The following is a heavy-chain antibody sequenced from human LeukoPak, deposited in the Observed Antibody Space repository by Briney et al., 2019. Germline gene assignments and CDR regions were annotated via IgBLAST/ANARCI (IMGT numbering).Heavy chain of an antibody. CDR1: GFTFSSYG. D-gene: IGHD1-1*01. Sequence: PGGSLRLSCAASGFTFSSYGMHWVRQAPGKGLEWVAVIWYDGRNKYYADSVKGRFTISRDNSKNTLYLQMNSLRAEDTAVYYCAKETGTPGLYYFDYWGQGTLVTVSS. J-gene: IGHJ4*02. V-gene: IGHV3-33*06. CDR3: AKETGTPGLYYFDY. CDR2: IWYDGRNK.